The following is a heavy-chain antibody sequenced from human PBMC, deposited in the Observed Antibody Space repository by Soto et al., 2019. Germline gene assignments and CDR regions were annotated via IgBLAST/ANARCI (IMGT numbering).Heavy chain of an antibody. D-gene: IGHD3-16*01. J-gene: IGHJ6*02. CDR1: GGAFSNYF. CDR2: IIPISGRA. CDR3: ARETSPHMGDYYNVGMDV. V-gene: IGHV1-69*01. Sequence: QVQLVQSGAEVKKPGSSVKVSCKASGGAFSNYFISWVRQAPGQGLECMGGIIPISGRAKYAQKLQARATFNADESTSTAYMDLSSLRSEDTAVDYCARETSPHMGDYYNVGMDVWGQGTTVTVSS.